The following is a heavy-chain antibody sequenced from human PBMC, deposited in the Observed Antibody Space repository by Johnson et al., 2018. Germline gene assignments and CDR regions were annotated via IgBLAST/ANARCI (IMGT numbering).Heavy chain of an antibody. Sequence: QVQLQESGPGLVKPSETLSLTCTVSGGSISSYYWSWIRQPPGKGLAWIGYIYYSGSTNYNPSLKSRVTISVDTSKNQFSLKLSSVTAADTAVYYCARAVQLEPFYYYGMDVWGQGTTVTVSS. J-gene: IGHJ6*02. D-gene: IGHD1-1*01. CDR1: GGSISSYY. V-gene: IGHV4-59*01. CDR2: IYYSGST. CDR3: ARAVQLEPFYYYGMDV.